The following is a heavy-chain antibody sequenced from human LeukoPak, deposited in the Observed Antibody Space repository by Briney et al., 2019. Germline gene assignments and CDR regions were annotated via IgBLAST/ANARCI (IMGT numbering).Heavy chain of an antibody. Sequence: SETLSLTCTVSGGSISSYYWSWIRQPPGKGLEWIGYIYYSGSTNYNPSLKSRVTISVDTSKNQFSLKLSSVTAADTAVYYCARDNGGYDPFDYWGQGTLVTVSS. V-gene: IGHV4-59*01. CDR3: ARDNGGYDPFDY. CDR1: GGSISSYY. CDR2: IYYSGST. D-gene: IGHD5-12*01. J-gene: IGHJ4*02.